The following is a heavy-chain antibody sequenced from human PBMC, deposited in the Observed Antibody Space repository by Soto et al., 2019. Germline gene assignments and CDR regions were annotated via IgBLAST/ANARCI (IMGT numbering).Heavy chain of an antibody. J-gene: IGHJ6*03. Sequence: QVQLVQSGAEVKKPGASVKVSCKASGYTFTSHGISWVRQAPGQGLEWMGWTSANNGDTNNAQEFQGRVTVTTDTSTTTGYKGMRSLRAEDTSVYYCARMIRGSNIDYYYYMDVWGIGTTVTVSS. CDR3: ARMIRGSNIDYYYYMDV. V-gene: IGHV1-18*01. D-gene: IGHD2-15*01. CDR1: GYTFTSHG. CDR2: TSANNGDT.